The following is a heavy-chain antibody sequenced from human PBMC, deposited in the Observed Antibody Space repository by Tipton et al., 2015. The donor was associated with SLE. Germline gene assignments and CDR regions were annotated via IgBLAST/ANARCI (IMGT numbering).Heavy chain of an antibody. CDR2: IYYGGNT. CDR3: ASLYGGYEGDAFDF. V-gene: IGHV4-39*07. CDR1: GGSVSSSTYY. Sequence: TLSLTCTVSGGSVSSSTYYWAWIRQPPGKGLEWIGNIYYGGNTYYNPSLQSPVFISVDTSKNQFSLRLASVTAADTAVYYCASLYGGYEGDAFDFWGQGTLVTVSS. D-gene: IGHD5-12*01. J-gene: IGHJ3*01.